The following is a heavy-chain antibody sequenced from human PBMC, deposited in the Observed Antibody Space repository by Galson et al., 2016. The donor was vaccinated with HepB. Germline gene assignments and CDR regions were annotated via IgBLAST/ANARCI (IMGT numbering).Heavy chain of an antibody. CDR3: ARGPGGTYYRTNGYLGYFDS. Sequence: SLRLSCAASGDSLTTWSMSWVRLAPGKGLEWLAYISSSSETIYYADSVKGRLSIARDNAKNSLYLHMTSLRVEDTALYYCARGPGGTYYRTNGYLGYFDSWGQGALVTVAS. CDR1: GDSLTTWS. D-gene: IGHD2-8*01. CDR2: ISSSSETI. V-gene: IGHV3-48*01. J-gene: IGHJ4*02.